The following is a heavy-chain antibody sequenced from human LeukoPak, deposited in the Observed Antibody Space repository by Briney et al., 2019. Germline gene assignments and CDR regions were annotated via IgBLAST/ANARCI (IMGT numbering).Heavy chain of an antibody. J-gene: IGHJ6*03. CDR1: GGTFSSYA. CDR3: AREFGELYGYYYMDV. D-gene: IGHD3-10*01. CDR2: ISPIFGTA. V-gene: IGHV1-69*13. Sequence: GASVTVSCTASGGTFSSYAISWVRQAPGQGLEWMGGISPIFGTANYAQKFQGRVTITADESTSTAYMELSSLRSEDTAVYYCAREFGELYGYYYMDVWGKGTTVTASS.